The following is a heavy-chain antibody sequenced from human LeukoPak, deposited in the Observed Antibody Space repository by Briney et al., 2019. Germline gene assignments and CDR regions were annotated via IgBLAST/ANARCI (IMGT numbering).Heavy chain of an antibody. CDR3: AKDGTSGYHDD. J-gene: IGHJ4*02. CDR1: GFTVTSNY. V-gene: IGHV3-53*01. CDR2: IYSGENA. Sequence: GGSLRLSCAASGFTVTSNYMSWVRQAPGKGLEWVSVIYSGENAYYADSVRGRFTISRDSSKNTLYLQMHSLRAEDTATYYCAKDGTSGYHDDWGQGTLVTVAS. D-gene: IGHD3-22*01.